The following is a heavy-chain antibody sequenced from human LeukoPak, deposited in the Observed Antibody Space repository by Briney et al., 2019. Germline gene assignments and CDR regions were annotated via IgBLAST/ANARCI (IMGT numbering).Heavy chain of an antibody. CDR1: GGSFSGYY. CDR3: ASGPRYYDILTGYYYHSHYYYGMDV. Sequence: TSSETLSLTCAVYGGSFSGYYWSWIRQPPGKGLEWIGEINHSGSTNYNPSLKSRVTISVDTSKNQFSLKLSSVTAADTAVYYCASGPRYYDILTGYYYHSHYYYGMDVWGQGTTVTVSS. V-gene: IGHV4-34*01. J-gene: IGHJ6*02. D-gene: IGHD3-9*01. CDR2: INHSGST.